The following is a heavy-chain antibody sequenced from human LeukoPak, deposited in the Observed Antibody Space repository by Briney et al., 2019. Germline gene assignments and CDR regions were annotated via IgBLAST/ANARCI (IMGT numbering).Heavy chain of an antibody. Sequence: KTSETLSLTCTVSGGAINSESYYWSWIRQPAGKELEWIGRIYVSGSTNYNPSLKSRVTISVDTSKNQFSLKLSSVTAADTAVYYCASTYYYDSSAYSYYHYMDVWGKGTTVTVSS. CDR2: IYVSGST. CDR3: ASTYYYDSSAYSYYHYMDV. D-gene: IGHD3-22*01. V-gene: IGHV4-61*02. J-gene: IGHJ6*03. CDR1: GGAINSESYY.